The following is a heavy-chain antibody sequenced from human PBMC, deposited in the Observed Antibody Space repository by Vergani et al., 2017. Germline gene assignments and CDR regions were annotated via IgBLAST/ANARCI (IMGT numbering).Heavy chain of an antibody. V-gene: IGHV4-38-2*02. CDR2: IYHSGST. J-gene: IGHJ6*02. D-gene: IGHD2-21*02. CDR3: ARGRVVTAIRYYYYGMDV. CDR1: GGSISSYY. Sequence: QVQLQESGPGLVKPSETLSLTCTVSGGSISSYYWGWIRQPPGKGLEWIGSIYHSGSTYYNPSLKSRVTISVDTSKNQFSLKLSSVTAADTAVYYCARGRVVTAIRYYYYGMDVWGQGTTVTVSS.